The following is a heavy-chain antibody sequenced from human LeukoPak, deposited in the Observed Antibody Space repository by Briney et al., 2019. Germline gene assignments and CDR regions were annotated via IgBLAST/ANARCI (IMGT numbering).Heavy chain of an antibody. D-gene: IGHD3-22*01. CDR2: ISGSGGST. Sequence: GGSLRLSCAASGFPFSTNDMSWVRQAPGKGLEWVSAISGSGGSTYYADSVKGRFTISRDNSKNTLYLQMNSLRAEDTAVYYCAKNTRSGYYYYYFDYWGQGTLVTVSS. J-gene: IGHJ4*02. CDR3: AKNTRSGYYYYYFDY. CDR1: GFPFSTND. V-gene: IGHV3-23*01.